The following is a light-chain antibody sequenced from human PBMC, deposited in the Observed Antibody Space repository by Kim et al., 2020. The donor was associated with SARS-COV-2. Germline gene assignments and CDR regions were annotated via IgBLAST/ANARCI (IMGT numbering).Light chain of an antibody. J-gene: IGLJ1*01. CDR2: GNI. V-gene: IGLV1-40*01. Sequence: QRVTLSCTGSSSNIGADSDVHGYQQLPGTAPKLLIYGNINRPAGVPDRYSGSKSGTSASLAITGLQAEDEADYYCQSYDSSLSGYVFGTGTKVTVL. CDR3: QSYDSSLSGYV. CDR1: SSNIGADSD.